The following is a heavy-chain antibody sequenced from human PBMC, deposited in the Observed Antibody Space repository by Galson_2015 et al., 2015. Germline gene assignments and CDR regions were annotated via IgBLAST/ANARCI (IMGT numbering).Heavy chain of an antibody. D-gene: IGHD2-2*01. CDR2: IIPIFGTA. CDR3: AREGYCSSTSCYQPPFYYYYYGMDV. J-gene: IGHJ6*02. Sequence: CKASGGTFSSYAISWVRQAPGQGLEWMGGIIPIFGTANYAQKFQGRVTITADESTSTAYMELSSLRSEDTAVYYCAREGYCSSTSCYQPPFYYYYYGMDVWGQGTTVTVSS. CDR1: GGTFSSYA. V-gene: IGHV1-69*01.